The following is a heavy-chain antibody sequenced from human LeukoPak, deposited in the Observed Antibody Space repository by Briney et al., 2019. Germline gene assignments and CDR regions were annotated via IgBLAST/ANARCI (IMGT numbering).Heavy chain of an antibody. CDR2: ISWNSGSI. CDR3: ARDEVGGPLAY. J-gene: IGHJ4*02. V-gene: IGHV3-9*01. Sequence: PGGSLRLSCAASGFTFDDYGMHWVRQAPGKGLEWVSGISWNSGSIAYADSVKGRFTISRDNAKKSLDLQMNSLRAEDTALYYCARDEVGGPLAYWGQGILVTVSS. CDR1: GFTFDDYG.